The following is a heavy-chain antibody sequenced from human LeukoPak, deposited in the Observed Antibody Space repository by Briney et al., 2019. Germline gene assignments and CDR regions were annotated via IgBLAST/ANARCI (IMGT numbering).Heavy chain of an antibody. CDR3: AIVAGTTFDY. CDR2: IYYSGST. V-gene: IGHV4-59*01. Sequence: PSETLSLTCTVSGGSISSYYWSWIRQPPGKGLEWIGYIYYSGSTNYNPSLKSRVTISVDTSKNQFSLKLSSVTAADTAVYYCAIVAGTTFDYWGQGTLVTVSS. J-gene: IGHJ4*02. D-gene: IGHD6-19*01. CDR1: GGSISSYY.